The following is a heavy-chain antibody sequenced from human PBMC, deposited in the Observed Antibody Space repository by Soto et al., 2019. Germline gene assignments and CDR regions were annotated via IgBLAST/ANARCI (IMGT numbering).Heavy chain of an antibody. Sequence: ETLSLTCTVSGDSIGTTHSYWAWIRQSPGKGLEWIGNIHYSGSTYYMPSLRSRVTLSVDTSKNQFSLRLTSVTAEDTAVYYCARHEGNGNVWPLDYWGQG. J-gene: IGHJ4*02. CDR1: GDSIGTTHSY. CDR3: ARHEGNGNVWPLDY. D-gene: IGHD2-8*01. CDR2: IHYSGST. V-gene: IGHV4-39*01.